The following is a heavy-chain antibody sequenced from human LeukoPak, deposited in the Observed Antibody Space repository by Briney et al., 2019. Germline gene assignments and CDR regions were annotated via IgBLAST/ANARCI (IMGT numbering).Heavy chain of an antibody. CDR2: ISGSGGST. V-gene: IGHV3-23*01. CDR1: GFTFSSYA. Sequence: GGSLRLSCAASGFTFSSYAMSWVRQAPGKGLEWVSAISGSGGSTYYADSVKGRFTISRDNSKNALYLQMNSLRAEDTAVYYCAKPGSGYYYFDYWGQGTLVTVSS. CDR3: AKPGSGYYYFDY. D-gene: IGHD3-22*01. J-gene: IGHJ4*02.